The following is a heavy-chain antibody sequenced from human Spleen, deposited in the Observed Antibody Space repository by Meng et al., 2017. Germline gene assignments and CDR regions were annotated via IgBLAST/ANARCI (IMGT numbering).Heavy chain of an antibody. CDR1: GFIFSNYA. Sequence: GESLKISCAASGFIFSNYAMSWLRQSPGKGLEWVSSLSGNSGTTQYADSVKGRFTISRDNSKNTLYLQMDSLRDEDTAVYYCAKLTLVVPATGLAFDFWGQGTVVTVSS. D-gene: IGHD2-15*01. CDR3: AKLTLVVPATGLAFDF. J-gene: IGHJ3*01. V-gene: IGHV3-23*01. CDR2: LSGNSGTT.